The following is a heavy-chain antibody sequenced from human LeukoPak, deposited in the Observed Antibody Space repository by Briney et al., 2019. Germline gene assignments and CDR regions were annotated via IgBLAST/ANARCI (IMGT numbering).Heavy chain of an antibody. CDR1: GYTFTGYY. J-gene: IGHJ3*02. V-gene: IGHV1-2*02. CDR2: INPNSGGT. CDR3: AAGGITMIVVVPRDAFDI. D-gene: IGHD3-22*01. Sequence: ASVKVSCKASGYTFTGYYMHWVRQAPGQGLEWMGWINPNSGGTNYAQKFQGRVTMTRDTSISTAYMELSRLRSDDTAVYYCAAGGITMIVVVPRDAFDIWGQGTMVTVSS.